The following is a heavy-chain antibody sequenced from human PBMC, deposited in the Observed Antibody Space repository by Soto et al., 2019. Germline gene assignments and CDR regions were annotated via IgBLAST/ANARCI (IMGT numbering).Heavy chain of an antibody. CDR1: GFTFSSYS. Sequence: GGSLRLSCAASGFTFSSYSMNWVRQAPGKGLEWVSYISSSSSTIYYADSVKGRFTISRDNAKNSLYLQMNSLRDEDTAVYYCARDTAMGDYYYYGMDVWGQGTTVTVSS. V-gene: IGHV3-48*02. CDR2: ISSSSSTI. D-gene: IGHD5-18*01. CDR3: ARDTAMGDYYYYGMDV. J-gene: IGHJ6*02.